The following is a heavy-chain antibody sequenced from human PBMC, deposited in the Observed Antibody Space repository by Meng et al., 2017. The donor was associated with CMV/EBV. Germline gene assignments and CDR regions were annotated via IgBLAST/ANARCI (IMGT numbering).Heavy chain of an antibody. D-gene: IGHD3-3*01. J-gene: IGHJ6*02. V-gene: IGHV3-64*02. CDR1: GFTFSSYA. Sequence: GGSLRLSCAASGFTFSSYAMHWVRQAPGKGLEYVSAISSNGGSTYYADSVKGRFTISRDNSKNTLYLQMGSLRAEDMAVYYCARDVWSIFGVVIKEVGMDVWGQGTTVTVSS. CDR2: ISSNGGST. CDR3: ARDVWSIFGVVIKEVGMDV.